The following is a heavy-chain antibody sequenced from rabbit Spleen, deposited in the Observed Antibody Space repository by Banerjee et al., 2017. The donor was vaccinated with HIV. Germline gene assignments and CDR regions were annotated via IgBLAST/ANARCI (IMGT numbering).Heavy chain of an antibody. J-gene: IGHJ6*01. CDR3: ARDTSTSFSTYGMDL. CDR2: IYTGDGNT. D-gene: IGHD1-1*01. CDR1: GFSFSSD. Sequence: QEQLVESGGGLVKPGGTLTLTCTASGFSFSSDMCWVRQAPGKGLEWIACIYTGDGNTGYASWAKGRFTISKTSSTTVTLQMTSLTAADTATYFCARDTSTSFSTYGMDLWGPGTLVTVS. V-gene: IGHV1S45*01.